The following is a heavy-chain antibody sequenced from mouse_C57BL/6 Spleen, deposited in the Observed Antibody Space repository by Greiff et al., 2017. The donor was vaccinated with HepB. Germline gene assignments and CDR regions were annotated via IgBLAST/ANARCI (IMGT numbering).Heavy chain of an antibody. CDR2: ISSGGSYT. Sequence: EVKLMESGGDLVKPGGSLKLSCAASGFTFSSYGMSWVRQTPDKRLEWVATISSGGSYTYYPDSVKGRFTISRDNAKNTLYLQMSSLKSEDTAMYYCARRPLFAYWGQGTLVTVSA. CDR1: GFTFSSYG. V-gene: IGHV5-6*02. CDR3: ARRPLFAY. J-gene: IGHJ3*01.